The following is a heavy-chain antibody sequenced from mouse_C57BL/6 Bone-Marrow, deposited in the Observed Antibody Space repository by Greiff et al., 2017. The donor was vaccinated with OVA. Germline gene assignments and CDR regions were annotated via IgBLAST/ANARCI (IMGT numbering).Heavy chain of an antibody. CDR2: ISDGGSYT. CDR1: GFTFSSYA. D-gene: IGHD3-2*02. CDR3: ARETAQVHFDY. J-gene: IGHJ2*01. Sequence: EVQLVESGGGLVKPGGSLTLSCAASGFTFSSYALSWVRQTPEKRLEWVATISDGGSYTYYPDNVKGRFTISRDNAKNNLYLQMSHLKSEDTAMYYCARETAQVHFDYWGQGTTLTVSS. V-gene: IGHV5-4*01.